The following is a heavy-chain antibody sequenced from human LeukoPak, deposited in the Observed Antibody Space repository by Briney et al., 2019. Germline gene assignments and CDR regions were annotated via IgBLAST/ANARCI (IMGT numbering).Heavy chain of an antibody. Sequence: GRSLRLSCAASGFTFSSYAMHWVRQAPGKGLEWVAVISYDGSNKYYADSVKGRFTISRDNSKNTLYLQMNSLRAEDTAVYYCARGTTWIQRYGMDVGGQGTTVTVSS. D-gene: IGHD5-18*01. CDR1: GFTFSSYA. V-gene: IGHV3-30-3*01. J-gene: IGHJ6*02. CDR3: ARGTTWIQRYGMDV. CDR2: ISYDGSNK.